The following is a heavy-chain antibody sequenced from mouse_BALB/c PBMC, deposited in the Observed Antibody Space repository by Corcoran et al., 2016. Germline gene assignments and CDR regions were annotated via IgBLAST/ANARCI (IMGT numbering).Heavy chain of an antibody. Sequence: EVQLQQSGPELVKPGASMKISCKASGSSFTGYTMNWVKQSHGKNLEWIGLINPYNGGTSYNQKFKGKATLTVDQSSSTAYMELLSLTSEDSAVYYCARMRASDYGGWYFDVWGAGTTVTVSS. D-gene: IGHD2-4*01. CDR1: GSSFTGYT. J-gene: IGHJ1*01. V-gene: IGHV1-26*01. CDR3: ARMRASDYGGWYFDV. CDR2: INPYNGGT.